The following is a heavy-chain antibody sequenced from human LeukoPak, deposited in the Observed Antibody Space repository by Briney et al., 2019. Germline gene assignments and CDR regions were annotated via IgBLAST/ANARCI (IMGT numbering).Heavy chain of an antibody. D-gene: IGHD3-22*01. V-gene: IGHV4-34*01. CDR3: ARALDDSSGYYYVGAFDI. CDR1: GGSLSGYY. J-gene: IGHJ3*02. CDR2: INHSGST. Sequence: SETLSLTCAVYGGSLSGYYWSWIRQPPGKGLEWIGEINHSGSTNYNPSLKSRVTISVDTSKNQFSLKLSSVTAADTAVYYCARALDDSSGYYYVGAFDIWGQGTMVTVSS.